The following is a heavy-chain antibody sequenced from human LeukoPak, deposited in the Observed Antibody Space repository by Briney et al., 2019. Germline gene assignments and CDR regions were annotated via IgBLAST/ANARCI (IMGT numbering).Heavy chain of an antibody. J-gene: IGHJ4*02. D-gene: IGHD2-2*01. CDR3: TKEPLYCSSTSCPGY. CDR2: ISGSGGST. Sequence: GGSLRLSCAASGFTFSSYAMSWVRQAPGKGLEWVSAISGSGGSTYYADSVKGRFTISRDNSKNTLYLQMNSLRAEDTAVYYCTKEPLYCSSTSCPGYWGQGTLVTVPS. CDR1: GFTFSSYA. V-gene: IGHV3-23*01.